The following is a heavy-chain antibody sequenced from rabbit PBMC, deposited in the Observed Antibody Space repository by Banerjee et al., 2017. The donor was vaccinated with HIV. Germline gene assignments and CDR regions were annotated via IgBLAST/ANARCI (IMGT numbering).Heavy chain of an antibody. CDR3: ARGDGAYAGYDGL. D-gene: IGHD7-1*01. J-gene: IGHJ4*01. CDR1: GFDLSNSYW. Sequence: QSLEESGGGLVKPGASLTLTCTASGFDLSNSYWICWVRQAPGKGLEWIACIYTGSSGRQDYASWAKGRFNICRAAAKTVTLQMTRMTAAEAGTYFCARGDGAYAGYDGLWGQGTLVTVS. CDR2: IYTGSSGRQ. V-gene: IGHV1S40*01.